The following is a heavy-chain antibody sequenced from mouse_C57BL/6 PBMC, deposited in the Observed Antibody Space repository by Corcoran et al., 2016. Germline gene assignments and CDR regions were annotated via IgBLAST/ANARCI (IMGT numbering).Heavy chain of an antibody. CDR1: GYTFTTYG. J-gene: IGHJ3*01. V-gene: IGHV9-3*01. Sequence: QIQLVQSGPELKKPGETVKISCKASGYTFTTYGMSWVKQAPGKGLKWMGWINTYSGVPTYADDFKGRFAFSLETSASTAYLQINNLKNEDTATYFCARYDYDGPAWFAYWGQGTLVTVSA. D-gene: IGHD2-4*01. CDR2: INTYSGVP. CDR3: ARYDYDGPAWFAY.